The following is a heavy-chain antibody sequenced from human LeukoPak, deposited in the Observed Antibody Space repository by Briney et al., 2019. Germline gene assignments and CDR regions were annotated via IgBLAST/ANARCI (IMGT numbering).Heavy chain of an antibody. V-gene: IGHV3-15*01. D-gene: IGHD3-16*01. J-gene: IGHJ4*02. CDR1: GLTFSNAW. CDR3: ATASSGLFY. CDR2: IKRKTDGETT. Sequence: PGGSLRLSCAAPGLTFSNAWMSWVRQAPGEGLEWVGRIKRKTDGETTEYVAPVKGRFTISRSDSKNTLYLQMNSLKTEDTGVYYCATASSGLFYWGQGTLVTVSS.